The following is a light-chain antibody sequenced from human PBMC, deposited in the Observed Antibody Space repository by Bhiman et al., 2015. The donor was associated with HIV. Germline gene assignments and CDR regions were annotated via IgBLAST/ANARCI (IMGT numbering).Light chain of an antibody. CDR2: DVS. CDR3: CSYAGSSTYV. Sequence: QSALTQPASVSGSPGQSITISCTGTSSDVGGYNYVSWYQVHPGKVPKLMIYDVSKWPSGVSNRFSGSKSGNTASLAISGLQAEDEADYYCCSYAGSSTYVFGTGTKVTVL. CDR1: SSDVGGYNY. V-gene: IGLV2-23*02. J-gene: IGLJ1*01.